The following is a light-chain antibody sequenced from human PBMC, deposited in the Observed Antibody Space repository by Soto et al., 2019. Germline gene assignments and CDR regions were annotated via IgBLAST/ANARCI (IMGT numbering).Light chain of an antibody. J-gene: IGKJ4*01. Sequence: DIQMPQSPSTLSASIADRVTITCRASQSISSWLAWYQQKPGKAPKLLIYKASSLESGVPSRFSGSGSGTDFTLTIRSLQPEDFATYDGQQRYSTPHTFGGGTKVDIK. CDR1: QSISSW. V-gene: IGKV1-5*03. CDR2: KAS. CDR3: QQRYSTPHT.